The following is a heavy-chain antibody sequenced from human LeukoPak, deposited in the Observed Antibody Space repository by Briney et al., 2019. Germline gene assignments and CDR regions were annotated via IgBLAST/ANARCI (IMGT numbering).Heavy chain of an antibody. CDR3: ARDSYYYDSSGFQLDI. V-gene: IGHV4-59*01. Sequence: PSETLSLTCTVSGGSISSYYWSWIRQPPGKGLEWIVYIYYSGSTNYNPSLKSRVTISVDTSKNQFSLKLSSVTAADTAVYYCARDSYYYDSSGFQLDIWGQGTMVTVSS. CDR2: IYYSGST. J-gene: IGHJ3*02. D-gene: IGHD3-22*01. CDR1: GGSISSYY.